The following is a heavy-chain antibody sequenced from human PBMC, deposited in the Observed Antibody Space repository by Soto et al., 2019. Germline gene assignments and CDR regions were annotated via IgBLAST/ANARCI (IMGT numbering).Heavy chain of an antibody. CDR3: AKPRKDYGDYDY. V-gene: IGHV3-23*01. Sequence: EVQLLESGGGLVQPGGSLRLSCAASGFTFSSYAMSWVRQAPGKGLAWVSAISGSGGSTYYADSVKGRFTISRDNSKNTLYLQMNSLRAEDTAVYYCAKPRKDYGDYDYWGQGTLVTVSS. J-gene: IGHJ4*02. CDR2: ISGSGGST. CDR1: GFTFSSYA. D-gene: IGHD4-17*01.